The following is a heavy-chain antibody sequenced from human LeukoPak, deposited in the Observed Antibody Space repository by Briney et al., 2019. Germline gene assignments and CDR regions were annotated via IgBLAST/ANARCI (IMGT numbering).Heavy chain of an antibody. CDR2: IKSDGSST. J-gene: IGHJ4*02. CDR1: GFIFSDYW. D-gene: IGHD3-16*01. V-gene: IGHV3-74*01. Sequence: PGGSLRLSCAASGFIFSDYWVHWVRQGPGKGLVWVSRIKSDGSSTSYAESVKGRFTISRDNAKNTVYVHMNSLRDEDTAVYYCARGGRYAYFLDYWGQGTLVTVSS. CDR3: ARGGRYAYFLDY.